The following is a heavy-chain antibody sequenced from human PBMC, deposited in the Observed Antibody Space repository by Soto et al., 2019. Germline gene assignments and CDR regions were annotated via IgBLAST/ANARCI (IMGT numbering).Heavy chain of an antibody. CDR3: ARLGKIAASYYYYMDV. Sequence: PSETLSLTCTVSGGSISSYYWSWIRQPPGKGLEWIGYIYYSGSTNYNPSLKSRVTISVDTSKNQFSLKLSSVTAADTAVYYCARLGKIAASYYYYMDVWGKGTTVTVSS. CDR2: IYYSGST. J-gene: IGHJ6*03. CDR1: GGSISSYY. D-gene: IGHD6-13*01. V-gene: IGHV4-59*08.